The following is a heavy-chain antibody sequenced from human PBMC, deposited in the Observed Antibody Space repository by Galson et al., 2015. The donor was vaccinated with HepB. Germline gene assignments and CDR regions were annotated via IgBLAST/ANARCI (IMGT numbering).Heavy chain of an antibody. CDR2: INPSLGTT. CDR1: RYTFTNYY. CDR3: ARVGVVVRGSIGLGGLDV. Sequence: SVKVSCKASRYTFTNYYINWVRQAPGQGLEWMGVINPSLGTTTYAQKFQGRVTMTRDTSTSTVYMELSSLRSEDTAVYYCARVGVVVRGSIGLGGLDVWGQGTTVTVSS. J-gene: IGHJ6*02. D-gene: IGHD3-10*01. V-gene: IGHV1-46*01.